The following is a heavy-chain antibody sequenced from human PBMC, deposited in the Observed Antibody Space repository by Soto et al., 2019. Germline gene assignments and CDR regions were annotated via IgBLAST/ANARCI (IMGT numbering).Heavy chain of an antibody. Sequence: GGSLRLSCAASGFIFSNAWMIWVRQAPGKGLEWVGRIKSKIDGGTTDYAAPVRGRFTISRDDSKKTLYLQMNSLKTEDTAVYFCTTDPRRLYFAYWGRGAPVTVSS. CDR3: TTDPRRLYFAY. CDR1: GFIFSNAW. CDR2: IKSKIDGGTT. V-gene: IGHV3-15*01. J-gene: IGHJ4*02.